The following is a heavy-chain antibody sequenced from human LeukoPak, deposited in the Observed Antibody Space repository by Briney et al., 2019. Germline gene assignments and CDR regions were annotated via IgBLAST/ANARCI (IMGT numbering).Heavy chain of an antibody. J-gene: IGHJ4*02. D-gene: IGHD6-13*01. CDR3: ARYSRTQFDY. Sequence: SETLSLTCTVSGGSISSGGYYWSWIRQPPGKGLEWIGYIYHSGSTYYNPSLKSRVTISVDRSKNQFSLKLSSVTAADTAVYYRARYSRTQFDYWGQGTLVTVSS. CDR2: IYHSGST. V-gene: IGHV4-30-2*01. CDR1: GGSISSGGYY.